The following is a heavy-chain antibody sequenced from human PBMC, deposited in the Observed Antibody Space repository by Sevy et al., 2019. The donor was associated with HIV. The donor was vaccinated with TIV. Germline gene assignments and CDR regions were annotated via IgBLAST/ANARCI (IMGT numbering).Heavy chain of an antibody. J-gene: IGHJ4*02. CDR3: TRGGADYYDSSDLNDY. Sequence: GGSLRLSCTASGFTFGDYAMSWFRQAPGNGLEWVGFIRSKAYGGTTEYAASVKGRFTISRDDSKSIAYLQMNSLKTEDTAVYYCTRGGADYYDSSDLNDYWGQGTLVTVSS. D-gene: IGHD3-22*01. CDR2: IRSKAYGGTT. V-gene: IGHV3-49*03. CDR1: GFTFGDYA.